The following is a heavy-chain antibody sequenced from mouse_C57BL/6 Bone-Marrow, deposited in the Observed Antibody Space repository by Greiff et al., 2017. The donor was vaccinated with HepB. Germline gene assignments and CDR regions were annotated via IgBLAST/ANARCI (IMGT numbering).Heavy chain of an antibody. V-gene: IGHV5-15*01. D-gene: IGHD1-1*01. Sequence: EVQRVESGGGLVQPGGSLKLSCAASGFTFSDYGMAWVRQAPRKGPEWVAFISNLAYSIYYADTVTGRFTISRENAKNTLYLEMSSLRSEDTAMYYCARYYGKDWYFDVWGTGTTVTVSS. CDR1: GFTFSDYG. CDR3: ARYYGKDWYFDV. CDR2: ISNLAYSI. J-gene: IGHJ1*03.